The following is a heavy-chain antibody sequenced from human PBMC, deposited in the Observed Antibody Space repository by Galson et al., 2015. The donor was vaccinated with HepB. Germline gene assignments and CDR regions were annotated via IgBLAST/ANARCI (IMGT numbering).Heavy chain of an antibody. D-gene: IGHD4-17*01. CDR1: GFTFGDYA. CDR2: IRSKAYGGTT. CDR3: TSDYGDSPTRDY. J-gene: IGHJ4*02. V-gene: IGHV3-49*03. Sequence: LRLSCAASGFTFGDYAMSWFRQAPGKGLEWVGFIRSKAYGGTTEYAASVKGRFTISRDDSKSIAYLQMNSLKTEDTAVYYCTSDYGDSPTRDYWGQGTLVTVSS.